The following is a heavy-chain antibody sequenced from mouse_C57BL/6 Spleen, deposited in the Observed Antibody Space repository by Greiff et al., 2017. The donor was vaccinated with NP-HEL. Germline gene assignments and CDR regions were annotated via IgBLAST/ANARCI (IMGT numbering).Heavy chain of an antibody. CDR2: ISSGSSTI. CDR3: ARARVWYFEV. CDR1: GFTFSDYG. Sequence: EVKLMESGGGLVKPGGSLKLSCAASGFTFSDYGMHWVRQAPEKGLEWVAYISSGSSTIYYADTVKGRFTISRDNAKNTLFLQMTSLRSEDTAMYYCARARVWYFEVWGTGTTVTVSS. J-gene: IGHJ1*03. V-gene: IGHV5-17*01.